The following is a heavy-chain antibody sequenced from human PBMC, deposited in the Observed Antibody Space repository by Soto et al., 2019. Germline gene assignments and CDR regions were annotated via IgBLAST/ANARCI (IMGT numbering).Heavy chain of an antibody. D-gene: IGHD3-10*01. CDR3: ARGYYYGSGLYHFDY. CDR1: GFTFSSSY. V-gene: IGHV3-64*07. CDR2: ISPSGDST. Sequence: EVQLVESGGDLVQPGGSLRLSCAASGFTFSSSYIHWVRQAPGEGLQYVSAISPSGDSTFYTDSVKGRFTISRDNSKNMLYLQMGSLRAEDMAIYYCARGYYYGSGLYHFDYWGQGTLVSVSS. J-gene: IGHJ4*02.